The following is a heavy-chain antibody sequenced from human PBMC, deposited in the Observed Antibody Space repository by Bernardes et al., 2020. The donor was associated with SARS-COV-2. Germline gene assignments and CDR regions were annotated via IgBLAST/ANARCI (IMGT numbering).Heavy chain of an antibody. D-gene: IGHD2-2*02. CDR1: GFSLSTSGVG. V-gene: IGHV2-5*01. CDR2: LYWNDDK. CDR3: AHSRYCSSTSCYTYGNWFDP. Sequence: SGPTLVKPTQTLTLTCTFPGFSLSTSGVGVGWIRQPPGKALEWLALLYWNDDKRYSPSLKSRLTITKDTSKNQVVLTMTNMDPVDTATYCCAHSRYCSSTSCYTYGNWFDPWGQETLVTVSS. J-gene: IGHJ5*02.